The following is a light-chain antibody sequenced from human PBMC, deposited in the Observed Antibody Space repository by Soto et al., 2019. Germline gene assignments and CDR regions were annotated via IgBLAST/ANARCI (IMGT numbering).Light chain of an antibody. Sequence: EIVMTQSPATLSVSPGERATLSCRASQSVSSNLAWYQQKPGQAPMLLIYGASTRATGIPARFSGSGSGTEFTLTISSLQSEDCAVYYCQQYNNWPPWRFGQGTKVEIK. J-gene: IGKJ1*01. CDR2: GAS. CDR3: QQYNNWPPWR. CDR1: QSVSSN. V-gene: IGKV3-15*01.